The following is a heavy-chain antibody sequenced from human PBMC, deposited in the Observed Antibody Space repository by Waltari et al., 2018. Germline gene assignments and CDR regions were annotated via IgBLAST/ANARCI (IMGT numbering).Heavy chain of an antibody. J-gene: IGHJ6*02. CDR2: RNPNRGNT. Sequence: QVQLVQSGAEVKKPGASVKVSCKASGYTFTSYDINWVRKATGQGREWMGRRNPNRGNTGYAQKFQGRVTITRNTSISTAYMELSSLRSEDTAVYYCARLYYGMDVWGQGTTVTVSS. CDR3: ARLYYGMDV. CDR1: GYTFTSYD. V-gene: IGHV1-8*03.